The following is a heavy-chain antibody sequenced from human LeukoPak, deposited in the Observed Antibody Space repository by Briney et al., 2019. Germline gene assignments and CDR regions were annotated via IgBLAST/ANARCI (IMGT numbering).Heavy chain of an antibody. CDR3: ARRWYFDL. CDR1: GFTFSSYW. Sequence: PGGSLRLSCAASGFTFSSYWMSWVRQAPGKGLEWVAVISYDGSDKYYADSVKGRFTISRDNSKNTLYLQMNSLRTEDTAVYYCARRWYFDLWGRGTLVTVSS. V-gene: IGHV3-30*03. CDR2: ISYDGSDK. J-gene: IGHJ2*01.